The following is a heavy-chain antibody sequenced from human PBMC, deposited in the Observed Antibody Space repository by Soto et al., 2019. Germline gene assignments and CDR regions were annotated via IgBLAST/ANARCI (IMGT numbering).Heavy chain of an antibody. V-gene: IGHV3-23*01. CDR2: ISGSGGST. J-gene: IGHJ3*02. D-gene: IGHD2-15*01. CDR3: AREEGVVVVAAVDAFDI. Sequence: GGSLRLSCAASGFTFSSYAMSWVRQAPGKGLEWVSAISGSGGSTYYADSVKGRFTISRDNSKNTLYLQMNSLRAEDTAVYYCAREEGVVVVAAVDAFDIWGQGTMVTVSS. CDR1: GFTFSSYA.